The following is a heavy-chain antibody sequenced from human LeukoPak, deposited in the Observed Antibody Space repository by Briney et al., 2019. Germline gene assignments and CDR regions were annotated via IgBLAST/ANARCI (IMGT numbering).Heavy chain of an antibody. CDR2: IRYDGSNK. V-gene: IGHV3-30*02. J-gene: IGHJ3*02. Sequence: GGSLRLSCAASGFTFSSYGMHWVRQAPGKGLEWVAFIRYDGSNKHYADSVKGRFTISRDSSKNTLYLQMNSLRAEDTAVYYCARARSSYGYGDAFDIWGQGTMVTVSS. CDR1: GFTFSSYG. D-gene: IGHD5-18*01. CDR3: ARARSSYGYGDAFDI.